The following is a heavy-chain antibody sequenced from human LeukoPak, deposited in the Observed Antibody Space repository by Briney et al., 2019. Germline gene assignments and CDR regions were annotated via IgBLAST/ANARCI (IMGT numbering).Heavy chain of an antibody. CDR3: ARDGTLNWFDP. J-gene: IGHJ5*02. V-gene: IGHV4-38-2*02. CDR1: GYSISSGYY. CDR2: ISHSGST. D-gene: IGHD1-26*01. Sequence: SETLSLTCTVSGYSISSGYYWGWIRQPPGKGLKWIGSISHSGSTYYNPSLKSRVTISVDTSKNQFSLKLSSLTAADTAVYYCARDGTLNWFDPWGQGTLVTVSS.